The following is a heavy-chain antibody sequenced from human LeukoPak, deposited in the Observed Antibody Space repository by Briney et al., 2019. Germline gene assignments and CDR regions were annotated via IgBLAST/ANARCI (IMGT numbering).Heavy chain of an antibody. Sequence: PGRSLRLSCAASGFTFSSYGMHWVRQAPGKGLEGVAVIWYDGSNKYYADSVKGRFTISRDNSKKTLYLQMNSLRAEDTAVYYCARESSGWSVDYWGQGTLVTVSS. D-gene: IGHD6-19*01. CDR3: ARESSGWSVDY. J-gene: IGHJ4*02. V-gene: IGHV3-33*01. CDR2: IWYDGSNK. CDR1: GFTFSSYG.